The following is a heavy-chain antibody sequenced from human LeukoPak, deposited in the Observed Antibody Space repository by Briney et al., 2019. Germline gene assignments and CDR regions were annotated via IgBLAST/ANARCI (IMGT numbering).Heavy chain of an antibody. CDR2: IYIGGNT. J-gene: IGHJ4*02. V-gene: IGHV3-53*01. Sequence: GGSLRLSCAASGFTVSSSYMSWVRQAPGKGLEWVSVIYIGGNTYYAESVKGRFTISRDNSENTLYLQLNSLRAEDTAVYYCVRGDGYNFFDYWGQGTPVTVSS. CDR3: VRGDGYNFFDY. D-gene: IGHD5-24*01. CDR1: GFTVSSSY.